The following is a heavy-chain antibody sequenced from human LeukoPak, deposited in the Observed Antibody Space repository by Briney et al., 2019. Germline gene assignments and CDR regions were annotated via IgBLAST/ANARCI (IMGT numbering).Heavy chain of an antibody. V-gene: IGHV3-66*01. CDR3: ARDLGGGSCYYH. Sequence: GGSLRLSCAASGFTVSSNYMGWVRQAPGKGLEWVSVIYSGGSTYYADSVKGRFTISRDNSKNTLYLQMNSLRAEDTAVYYCARDLGGGSCYYHWGQGTLVTVSS. CDR1: GFTVSSNY. D-gene: IGHD2-15*01. J-gene: IGHJ4*02. CDR2: IYSGGST.